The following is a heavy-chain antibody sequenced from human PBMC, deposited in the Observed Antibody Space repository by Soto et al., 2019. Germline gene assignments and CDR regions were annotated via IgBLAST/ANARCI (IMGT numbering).Heavy chain of an antibody. J-gene: IGHJ5*02. D-gene: IGHD6-13*01. CDR1: GGTFSRYA. V-gene: IGHV1-69*13. Sequence: ASVKVSCKASGGTFSRYAISWVRQAPGQGLEWMGGFIPAFETTNYAQKFQGRVTITADESTSTVYMELSSLRSEDTAMYYCAKGTSSWNNWLDPWGQGTLVTVSS. CDR3: AKGTSSWNNWLDP. CDR2: FIPAFETT.